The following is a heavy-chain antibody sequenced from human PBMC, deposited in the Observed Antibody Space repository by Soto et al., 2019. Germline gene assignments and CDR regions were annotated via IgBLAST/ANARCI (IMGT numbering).Heavy chain of an antibody. D-gene: IGHD4-17*01. CDR2: ISSNGGST. Sequence: GGSLRLSCSASGFTFSSYAMHWGRQAPGKGLEYVSAISSNGGSTYYADSVKGRFTISRDNSKNTLYLQMSSMRAEDTAVYYCVKDRRATVNTFEVVFYWGQGTLVTVSS. V-gene: IGHV3-64D*06. J-gene: IGHJ4*02. CDR3: VKDRRATVNTFEVVFY. CDR1: GFTFSSYA.